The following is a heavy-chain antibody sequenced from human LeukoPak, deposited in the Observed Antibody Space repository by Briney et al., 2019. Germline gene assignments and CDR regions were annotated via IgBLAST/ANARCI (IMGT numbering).Heavy chain of an antibody. CDR3: ASDYGSGSYRFDY. CDR1: GDSLSSYS. V-gene: IGHV4-59*01. D-gene: IGHD3-10*01. CDR2: VYNSGST. J-gene: IGHJ4*02. Sequence: SETLSLTCTVSGDSLSSYSWSWIQQPPGKGLEWIGYVYNSGSTTYNPSLKSRLTISLDTSKKQFSLNLRSVTAADTAVYYCASDYGSGSYRFDYWGQGILVIVSS.